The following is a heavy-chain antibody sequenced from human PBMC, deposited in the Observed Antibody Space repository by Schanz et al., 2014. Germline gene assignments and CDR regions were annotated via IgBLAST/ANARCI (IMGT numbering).Heavy chain of an antibody. D-gene: IGHD3-3*01. CDR1: GFTLSNYA. J-gene: IGHJ4*02. V-gene: IGHV3-23*01. CDR2: LSEGGGGT. CDR3: VRDSFFAFDY. Sequence: EMQLLESGGGLAQPGGSLRLSCAASGFTLSNYAMSWVRQAPGKGLEWVSALSEGGGGTHYADSVRGRFTISSDSSKNTLYLQMNSLRAEDTAVYYCVRDSFFAFDYWGQGTPVTVSS.